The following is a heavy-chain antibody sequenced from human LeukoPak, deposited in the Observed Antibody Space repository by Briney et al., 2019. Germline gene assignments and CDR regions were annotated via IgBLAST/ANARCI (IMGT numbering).Heavy chain of an antibody. V-gene: IGHV3-48*04. J-gene: IGHJ4*02. CDR3: AREGGAEDFDY. D-gene: IGHD3-10*01. Sequence: QSGGSLRLSCAASGFTFSSYSMNWVRQAPGKGLEWVSYISRSISSIYYADSVRGRFTISRDNAENSLYLQMNSLRAEDTAVYYCAREGGAEDFDYWGQGTLVTVSS. CDR1: GFTFSSYS. CDR2: ISRSISSI.